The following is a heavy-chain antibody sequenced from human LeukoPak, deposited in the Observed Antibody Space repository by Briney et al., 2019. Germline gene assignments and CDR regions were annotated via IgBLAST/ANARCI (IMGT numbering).Heavy chain of an antibody. CDR1: RFTFSSYG. CDR3: AKAGGIAVAGTFDY. Sequence: GGSLRLSCAASRFTFSSYGMHWVRQAPGKGLEWVAVISYDGSNKYYADSVKGRFTISRDNSKNTLYLQMNSLRAEDTAVYYCAKAGGIAVAGTFDYWGQGTLVTVSS. V-gene: IGHV3-30*18. D-gene: IGHD6-19*01. J-gene: IGHJ4*02. CDR2: ISYDGSNK.